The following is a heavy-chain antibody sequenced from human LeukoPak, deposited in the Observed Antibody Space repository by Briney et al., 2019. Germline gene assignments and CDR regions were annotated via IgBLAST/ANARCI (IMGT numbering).Heavy chain of an antibody. D-gene: IGHD6-19*01. V-gene: IGHV4-61*02. CDR2: IYTSGST. CDR3: ARENSSGWVIY. J-gene: IGHJ4*02. CDR1: GGSISSGSYY. Sequence: SETLSLTCTVSGGSISSGSYYWSWIRLPAGKGLEWIGRIYTSGSTNYNPSLRSRVTVSIDTSKNQISLKLSSVTAADTAVYYCARENSSGWVIYWGQGTLVTVSS.